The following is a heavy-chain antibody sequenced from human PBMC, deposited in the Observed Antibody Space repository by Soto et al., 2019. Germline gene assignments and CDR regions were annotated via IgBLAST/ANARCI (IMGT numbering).Heavy chain of an antibody. J-gene: IGHJ6*02. Sequence: PGGSLRLSCAASGFTVSSNYMSWVRQAPGKGLEWVSVIYSGGSTYYADSVKGRFTISRDNSKNTLYLQMNSLRAEDTAVYYCASRLTNDILTCYYRPPDYYYGMDGWGQGTTVTVSS. D-gene: IGHD3-9*01. CDR3: ASRLTNDILTCYYRPPDYYYGMDG. CDR2: IYSGGST. V-gene: IGHV3-53*01. CDR1: GFTVSSNY.